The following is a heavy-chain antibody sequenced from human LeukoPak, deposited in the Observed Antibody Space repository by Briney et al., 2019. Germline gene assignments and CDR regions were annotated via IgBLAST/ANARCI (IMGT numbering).Heavy chain of an antibody. D-gene: IGHD3-3*02. CDR2: IRASGGGT. CDR1: GFTFSNYA. CDR3: TKEIAPISIPVLDY. V-gene: IGHV3-23*01. J-gene: IGHJ4*02. Sequence: GGSLSLSCAASGFTFSNYAWSWVRQSSGKGLEWVSGIRASGGGTFYADSVKGRFTISRDNSKNTLFLQMNSLEVEDTAIYYCTKEIAPISIPVLDYWEQRCLVTVSS.